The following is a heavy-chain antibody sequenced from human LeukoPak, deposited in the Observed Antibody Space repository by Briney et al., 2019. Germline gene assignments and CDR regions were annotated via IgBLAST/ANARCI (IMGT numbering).Heavy chain of an antibody. D-gene: IGHD2-21*02. CDR1: GGSITGSTYY. V-gene: IGHV4-39*01. CDR3: ARRSGDWAVNWFDP. Sequence: SETLSLTCTVSGGSITGSTYYWAWFRQPPGKGLEWIGSLYHTGSTYYSPSLKSRVSLFLDTSKSRFSLKVTSVTAADTAVYYCARRSGDWAVNWFDPWGQGTLVSVSS. J-gene: IGHJ5*02. CDR2: LYHTGST.